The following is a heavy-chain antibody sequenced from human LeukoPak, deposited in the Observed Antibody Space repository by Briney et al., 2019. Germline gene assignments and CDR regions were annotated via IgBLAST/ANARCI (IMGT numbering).Heavy chain of an antibody. CDR2: IYYSGST. CDR3: AREAVHFDY. Sequence: SETLSLTCTVSGGXISSYYCSWIRQPPGKGLEWIGYIYYSGSTNYNPSLKSRVTISVDTSKNQFSLKLSSVTAADTAVYYCAREAVHFDYWGQGTLVTVSS. D-gene: IGHD6-6*01. CDR1: GGXISSYY. V-gene: IGHV4-59*01. J-gene: IGHJ4*02.